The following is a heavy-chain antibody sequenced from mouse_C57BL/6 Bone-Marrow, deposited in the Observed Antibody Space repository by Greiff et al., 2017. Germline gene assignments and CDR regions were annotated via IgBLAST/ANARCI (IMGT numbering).Heavy chain of an antibody. CDR3: AKLRLRAMDY. J-gene: IGHJ4*01. CDR2: IYPRSGNT. D-gene: IGHD3-2*02. CDR1: GYTFTSYG. Sequence: VQLQESGAELARPGASVKLSCKASGYTFTSYGISWVKQRTGQGLEWIGEIYPRSGNTYYNEKFKGKATLTADKSSSTAYMELRSLTSEDSAVYFCAKLRLRAMDYWGQGTSVTVSS. V-gene: IGHV1-81*01.